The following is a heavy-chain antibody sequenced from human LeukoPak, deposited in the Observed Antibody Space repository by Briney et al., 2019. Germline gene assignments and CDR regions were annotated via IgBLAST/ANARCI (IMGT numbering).Heavy chain of an antibody. D-gene: IGHD5-18*01. CDR1: GFTFSTYT. V-gene: IGHV3-30*04. J-gene: IGHJ4*02. CDR3: ARGIHLSLMDS. CDR2: ISYDGTNK. Sequence: PGGSLRLSCAASGFTFSTYTMHWVRQAPGKGLEWVAIISYDGTNKYYSDSVKGRFTISRDNSNNTLSLQMHSLRPEDTAIYYCARGIHLSLMDSWGQGTLVTVSS.